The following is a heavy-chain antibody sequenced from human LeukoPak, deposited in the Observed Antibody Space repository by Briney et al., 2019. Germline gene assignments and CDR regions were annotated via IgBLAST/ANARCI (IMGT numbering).Heavy chain of an antibody. V-gene: IGHV3-21*01. D-gene: IGHD3-9*01. Sequence: PGGSLGLSCAASGFTFSSYSMNWVRQAPGKGLEWVSSISSSSSYIYYADSVKGRFTISRDNAKNSLYLQMNSLRAEDTAVYYCARLYYDILTGYDYWGQGTLVTVSS. CDR1: GFTFSSYS. CDR2: ISSSSSYI. CDR3: ARLYYDILTGYDY. J-gene: IGHJ4*02.